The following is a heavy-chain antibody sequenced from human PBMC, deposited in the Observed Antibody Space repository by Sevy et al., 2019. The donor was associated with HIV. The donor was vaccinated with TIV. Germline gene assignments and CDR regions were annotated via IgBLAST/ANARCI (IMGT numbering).Heavy chain of an antibody. V-gene: IGHV4-59*08. CDR2: IYYNGHI. CDR1: GGSITSLY. J-gene: IGHJ4*02. Sequence: LSCTVSGGSITSLYWNWIRQPPGKGLEWIANIYYNGHINYNPSLKSRVTLSLDTPKNQFSLRLSSVTAADTAMYYCAGENAWGRGYSWGQGTLVTVSS. CDR3: AGENAWGRGYS. D-gene: IGHD1-26*01.